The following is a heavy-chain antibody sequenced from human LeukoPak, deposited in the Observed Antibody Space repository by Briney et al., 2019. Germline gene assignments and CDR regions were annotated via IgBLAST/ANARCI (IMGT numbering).Heavy chain of an antibody. V-gene: IGHV3-23*01. Sequence: GWSLRLSCAASGFTFSIYAMSWVRQAPGKGLEWVSAIGSSGGNTYYADSVEGRFTISRDNSKNTPCLQMNSLRVEDTAVYYCAKDYSGRYLEPFDSWGQGTLVTVSS. J-gene: IGHJ4*02. CDR1: GFTFSIYA. D-gene: IGHD1-26*01. CDR2: IGSSGGNT. CDR3: AKDYSGRYLEPFDS.